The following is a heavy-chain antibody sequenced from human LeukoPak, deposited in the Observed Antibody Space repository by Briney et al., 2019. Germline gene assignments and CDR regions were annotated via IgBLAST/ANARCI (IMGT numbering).Heavy chain of an antibody. CDR1: GFTFSSYA. Sequence: PGGSLRLSCAASGFTFSSYAMSWVRQAPGKGLEWVSAISGSGGSTYYADSVKGRFTISRDNSKNTLYLQMNSLRAEGTAVYYCAKKAMVRGVMYYFDYWGQGTLVTVSS. V-gene: IGHV3-23*01. J-gene: IGHJ4*02. CDR3: AKKAMVRGVMYYFDY. CDR2: ISGSGGST. D-gene: IGHD3-10*01.